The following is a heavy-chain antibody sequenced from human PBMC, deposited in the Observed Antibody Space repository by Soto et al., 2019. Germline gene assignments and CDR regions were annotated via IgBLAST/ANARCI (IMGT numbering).Heavy chain of an antibody. Sequence: QVQLVQSGEEVKKPGASVKVSFKASGYIFVNYGIAWVRQAPGQGLEWMGWISPYTGNTHSASKVQGRLTMTTDTSTITAYMDLGSVTSDDTAVYYCVMVDNYVTPTPQDVWGQGTTVTVSS. D-gene: IGHD3-16*01. CDR1: GYIFVNYG. CDR2: ISPYTGNT. CDR3: VMVDNYVTPTPQDV. J-gene: IGHJ6*02. V-gene: IGHV1-18*01.